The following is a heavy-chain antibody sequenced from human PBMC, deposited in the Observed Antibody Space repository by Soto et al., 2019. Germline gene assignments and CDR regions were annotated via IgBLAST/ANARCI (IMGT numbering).Heavy chain of an antibody. CDR3: TRRDTAMAEIDY. CDR2: IRSKANSYAT. Sequence: GSLSLSCAASGFTFSGSAMHWVRQASGKGLEWVGRIRSKANSYATAYAASVKGRFTISRDDSKNTAYLQMNSLKTEDTAVYYCTRRDTAMAEIDYWGQGTLVTVSS. CDR1: GFTFSGSA. D-gene: IGHD5-18*01. J-gene: IGHJ4*02. V-gene: IGHV3-73*01.